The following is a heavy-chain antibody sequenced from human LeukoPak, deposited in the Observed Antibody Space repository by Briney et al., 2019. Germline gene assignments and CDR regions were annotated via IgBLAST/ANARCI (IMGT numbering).Heavy chain of an antibody. CDR3: ARGWTVTTFYDY. Sequence: GGSLRLSCAASGFSFSSYTMNWVRQAPGKGLEWVSSISISSSSIYYADSVKGRFTISRDNAKNSLYLQMNSLRAEDTAVYYCARGWTVTTFYDYWGQGTLVTVSS. CDR2: ISISSSSI. J-gene: IGHJ4*02. D-gene: IGHD4-17*01. V-gene: IGHV3-21*01. CDR1: GFSFSSYT.